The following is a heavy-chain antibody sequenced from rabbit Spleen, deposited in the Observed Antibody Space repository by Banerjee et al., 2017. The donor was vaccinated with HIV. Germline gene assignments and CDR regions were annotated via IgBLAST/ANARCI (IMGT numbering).Heavy chain of an antibody. CDR1: GVSFSSSSY. V-gene: IGHV1S40*01. CDR3: ARDTGTSFSTYGMDL. J-gene: IGHJ6*01. CDR2: IDSGSSGFT. D-gene: IGHD8-1*01. Sequence: QSLEESGRDLVKPGASLTLTCTASGVSFSSSSYMCWVRQAPGKGLEWIACIDSGSSGFTYFATWAKGRFTCSKTSSTTVTLQMTRLTAADTATYFCARDTGTSFSTYGMDLWGPGTLVTVS.